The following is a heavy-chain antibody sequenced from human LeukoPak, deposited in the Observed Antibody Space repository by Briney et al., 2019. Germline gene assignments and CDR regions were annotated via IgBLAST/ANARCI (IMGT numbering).Heavy chain of an antibody. CDR3: ARGNSSGWYGGFDY. J-gene: IGHJ4*02. V-gene: IGHV4-59*01. D-gene: IGHD6-19*01. CDR1: RGSITDNY. CDR2: VYYSGGGT. Sequence: PSETLSLTCTVSRGSITDNYWSWIRQPPGKGPEWIGYVYYSGGGTNYNPSLKSPVTMSVDTSKNHFSLKLGSVTAADTAVYYCARGNSSGWYGGFDYWGQGILVTVSS.